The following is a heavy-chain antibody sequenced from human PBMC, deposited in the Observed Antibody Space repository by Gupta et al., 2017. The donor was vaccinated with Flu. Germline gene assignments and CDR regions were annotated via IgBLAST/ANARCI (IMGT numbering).Heavy chain of an antibody. J-gene: IGHJ3*02. CDR2: IDNRGRA. CDR1: GTPISTSY. V-gene: IGHV4-4*09. Sequence: QVHLLESGPGLVQLSETLSLTCSVSGTPISTSYWSWIRQPPETGPEWLGYIDNRGRADYTPSLKSRVANARDESGNKKGLRLACEAAADSAVDYGARGGGVGGSADDVFDIWGRGTLVNVSS. D-gene: IGHD1-26*01. CDR3: ARGGGVGGSADDVFDI.